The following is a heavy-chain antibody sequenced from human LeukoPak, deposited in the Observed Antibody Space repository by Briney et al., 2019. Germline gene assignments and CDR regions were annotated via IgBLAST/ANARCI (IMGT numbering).Heavy chain of an antibody. Sequence: GGSLRLSCAASGFTFSSYAMHWVRQAPGKGLEYVSAISSNGGSTYYANSVKGRFTISRDNSKNTLYLQMGSLRAEDMAVYYCARARGSGYYQHWGQGTLVTVSS. V-gene: IGHV3-64*01. CDR2: ISSNGGST. D-gene: IGHD3-22*01. CDR1: GFTFSSYA. CDR3: ARARGSGYYQH. J-gene: IGHJ1*01.